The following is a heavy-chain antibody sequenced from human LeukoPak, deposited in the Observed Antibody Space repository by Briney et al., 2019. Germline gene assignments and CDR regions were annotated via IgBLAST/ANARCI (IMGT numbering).Heavy chain of an antibody. J-gene: IGHJ4*02. CDR2: IRSSGSTT. Sequence: PGGSLTLSCAASGFSFSSYEMNWVRQAPGKGLEWVSYIRSSGSTTYYADSVKGRFTISRDNAKDSLYLQMNSLRAEDTAVYYCVRVGNSLNYLDCWGQGTLVTVSS. V-gene: IGHV3-48*03. D-gene: IGHD3-16*01. CDR1: GFSFSSYE. CDR3: VRVGNSLNYLDC.